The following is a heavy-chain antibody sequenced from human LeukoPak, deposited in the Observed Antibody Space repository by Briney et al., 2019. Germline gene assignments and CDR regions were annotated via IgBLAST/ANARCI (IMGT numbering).Heavy chain of an antibody. CDR3: ARVRCSGGSCDYYYYYGMDV. Sequence: ASVKASCKASGYTFTSYGISWVRQAPGQGLEWMGWISAYNGNTNYAQKLQGRVTMTTDTSTGTAYMELRSLRSDDTAVYYCARVRCSGGSCDYYYYYGMDVWGQGTTVTVSS. D-gene: IGHD2-15*01. CDR2: ISAYNGNT. CDR1: GYTFTSYG. J-gene: IGHJ6*02. V-gene: IGHV1-18*01.